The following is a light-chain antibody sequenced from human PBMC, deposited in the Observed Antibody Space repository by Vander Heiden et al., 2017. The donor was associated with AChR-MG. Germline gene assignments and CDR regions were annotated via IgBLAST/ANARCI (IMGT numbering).Light chain of an antibody. Sequence: QSAMTQPAPVPWSPAHSITTPCTGISWGLNDYNYVSWYQHSPGKAPKLIISDVTKRPSGVSNRFSGSKSGNTASLTISGLQAEDEADYYCSSYTSTTLLVFGTGTKVTVL. CDR1: SWGLNDYNY. J-gene: IGLJ1*01. CDR2: DVT. V-gene: IGLV2-14*03. CDR3: SSYTSTTLLV.